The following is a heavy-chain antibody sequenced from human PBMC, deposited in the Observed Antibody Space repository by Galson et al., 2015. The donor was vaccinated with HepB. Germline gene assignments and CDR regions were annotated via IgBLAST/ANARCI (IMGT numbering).Heavy chain of an antibody. CDR3: ARTDYSSSWYKDAFDI. V-gene: IGHV3-7*01. J-gene: IGHJ3*02. CDR1: GFTFSSYW. Sequence: SLRLSCAASGFTFSSYWMSWVRQAPGKGLEWVANIKQDGSEKYYVDSVKGRFTISRDNAMNSLYLQMNSLRAEDTAVYFCARTDYSSSWYKDAFDIWGQGTMVTVSS. D-gene: IGHD6-13*01. CDR2: IKQDGSEK.